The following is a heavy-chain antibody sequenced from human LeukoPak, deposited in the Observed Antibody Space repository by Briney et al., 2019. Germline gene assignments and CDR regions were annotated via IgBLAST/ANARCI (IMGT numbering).Heavy chain of an antibody. Sequence: SETLSLTCTVSGGSISSYYWSWIRQPPGKGLEWIGYIYYSGSTNYNPSLKSRVTISVDTSKNQFSLKLSSVTAADTAMYYCARASPYYYDSSGYYYGSPFDYWGQGTLVTVSS. D-gene: IGHD3-22*01. CDR3: ARASPYYYDSSGYYYGSPFDY. CDR2: IYYSGST. J-gene: IGHJ4*02. V-gene: IGHV4-59*08. CDR1: GGSISSYY.